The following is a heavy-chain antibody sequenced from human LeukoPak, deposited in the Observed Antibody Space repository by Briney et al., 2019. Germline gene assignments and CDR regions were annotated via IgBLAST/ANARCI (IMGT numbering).Heavy chain of an antibody. V-gene: IGHV4-39*01. CDR2: IYYSGST. J-gene: IGHJ6*03. CDR1: GGSISSSSYY. D-gene: IGHD2-2*01. Sequence: SETLSLTCTVSGGSISSSSYYWGWIRQPPGKGLEWIGSIYYSGSTYYNPSLKSRVTISVDTSKNQFSLKLSSVTAADTAVYYCARQASYCSSTSCYEGPIYYYYCMDVWGKGTTVTVSS. CDR3: ARQASYCSSTSCYEGPIYYYYCMDV.